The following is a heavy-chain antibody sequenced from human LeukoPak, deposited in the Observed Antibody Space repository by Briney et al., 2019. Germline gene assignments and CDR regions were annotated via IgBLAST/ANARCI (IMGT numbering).Heavy chain of an antibody. CDR2: IIPIFGIA. CDR1: GGTFSSYA. V-gene: IGHV1-69*04. D-gene: IGHD4-17*01. Sequence: SVKVSCKASGGTFSSYAISWVRQAPGQGLEWMGRIIPIFGIANYAQKFQGRVTITADKSTSTAYMELSSLRSEDTAVYYCARDFDYGDYGGYFDYWGQGTLVTGSS. CDR3: ARDFDYGDYGGYFDY. J-gene: IGHJ4*02.